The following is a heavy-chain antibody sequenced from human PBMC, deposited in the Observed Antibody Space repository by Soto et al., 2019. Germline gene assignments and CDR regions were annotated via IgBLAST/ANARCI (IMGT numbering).Heavy chain of an antibody. Sequence: GASVKVSCKVSGYTLTELSMHWVRQAPGKGLEWMGGFDPEDGETIYAQKFQGRATMTEDTSTDTAYMELSSLRSEDTAVYYCAKGGYGSGSLGYWGQGTLVTVSS. CDR2: FDPEDGET. CDR1: GYTLTELS. V-gene: IGHV1-24*01. D-gene: IGHD3-10*01. CDR3: AKGGYGSGSLGY. J-gene: IGHJ4*02.